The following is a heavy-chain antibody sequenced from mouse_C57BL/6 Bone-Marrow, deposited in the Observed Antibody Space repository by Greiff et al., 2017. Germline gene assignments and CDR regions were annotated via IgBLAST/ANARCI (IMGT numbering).Heavy chain of an antibody. D-gene: IGHD2-3*01. J-gene: IGHJ3*01. CDR3: ATGDGYRFAY. CDR1: GYTFTSYW. Sequence: QVQLQQPGAELVMPGASVKLSCKASGYTFTSYWMHWVKQRPGQGLEWIGEIDPSDSYTNYNQKFKGKSTLTVDKSSSTAYMQLSSLPSEDSAVYYCATGDGYRFAYWGQGTLVTVSA. V-gene: IGHV1-69*01. CDR2: IDPSDSYT.